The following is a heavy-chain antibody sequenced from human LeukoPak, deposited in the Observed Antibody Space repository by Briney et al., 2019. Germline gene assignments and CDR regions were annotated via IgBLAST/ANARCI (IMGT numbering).Heavy chain of an antibody. CDR3: ARRSVAVAGSFDY. J-gene: IGHJ4*02. CDR2: IYYSGST. Sequence: KPSETLSLTCTVSGGSISSYYWSWIRQPPGKGLEWIGYIYYSGSTNYNPSLKSRVTISVDTSKNQFSLKLSSVTAADTAVYYCARRSVAVAGSFDYWGQGTLVTVSS. CDR1: GGSISSYY. D-gene: IGHD6-19*01. V-gene: IGHV4-59*08.